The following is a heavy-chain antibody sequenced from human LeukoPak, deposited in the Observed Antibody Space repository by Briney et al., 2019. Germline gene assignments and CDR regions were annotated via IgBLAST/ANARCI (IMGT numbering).Heavy chain of an antibody. CDR3: AKGPPSYIVVVVAATPDWFDP. J-gene: IGHJ5*02. D-gene: IGHD2-15*01. CDR2: ISGSGGST. Sequence: GSLRLSCAASGFPFNSYAMSWVRPAPGKGLEWVSAISGSGGSTYYSDPVKGRFTISRDNSKNTLYLQMNSLRAEDTAVYYCAKGPPSYIVVVVAATPDWFDPWGQGTVVSVSS. CDR1: GFPFNSYA. V-gene: IGHV3-23*01.